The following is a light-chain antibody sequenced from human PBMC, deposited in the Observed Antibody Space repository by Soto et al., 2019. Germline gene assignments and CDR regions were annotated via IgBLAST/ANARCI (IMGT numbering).Light chain of an antibody. J-gene: IGKJ5*01. CDR2: GAS. CDR3: QQYGNSPIT. CDR1: QSVRSD. V-gene: IGKV3-20*01. Sequence: EILMTQSPATLSVSPGERATLSCRASQSVRSDLAWYQQKPGQAPRLLIDGASSRATGVPDRFSGTGSGTDFTLTISRLEPEDFAVFYCQQYGNSPITFGQGTRLEIK.